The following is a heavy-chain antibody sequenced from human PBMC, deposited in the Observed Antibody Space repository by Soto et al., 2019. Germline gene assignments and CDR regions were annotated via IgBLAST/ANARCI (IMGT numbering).Heavy chain of an antibody. CDR2: IIPILGIA. CDR3: ARDLNNDPSNWFDP. D-gene: IGHD1-1*01. Sequence: ASVKVSCKASGGTFSSYTISWVRQAPGQGLEWMGRIIPILGIANYAQKFQGRVTITADKSTSTAYMELSSLRSEDTAVYYCARDLNNDPSNWFDPWGQGTLVTVSS. V-gene: IGHV1-69*04. CDR1: GGTFSSYT. J-gene: IGHJ5*02.